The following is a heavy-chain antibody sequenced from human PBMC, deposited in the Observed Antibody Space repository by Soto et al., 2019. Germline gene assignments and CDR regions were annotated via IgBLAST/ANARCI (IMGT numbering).Heavy chain of an antibody. J-gene: IGHJ3*02. CDR2: IYYSGST. Sequence: SETLSLTCTVSGGSISSGGYYWSWIRQHPGKGLEWIGYIYYSGSTYYNPSLKSRVTISVATSKNQFSLKLSSVTAADTAVYYCARGGGITMVRGVMIAFDIWGQGTMVTVSS. D-gene: IGHD3-10*01. CDR3: ARGGGITMVRGVMIAFDI. CDR1: GGSISSGGYY. V-gene: IGHV4-31*03.